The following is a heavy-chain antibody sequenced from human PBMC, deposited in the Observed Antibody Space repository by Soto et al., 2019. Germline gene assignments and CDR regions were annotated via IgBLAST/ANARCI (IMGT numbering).Heavy chain of an antibody. D-gene: IGHD1-1*01. CDR2: INQSVGT. V-gene: IGHV4-34*01. Sequence: QVQLQQWGAGLLKPSETLSLTCAVYGGSFSGYHWSWIRQPPGKGLEWIGEINQSVGTNYNPSLKSRVTISTDMSKNQFSLRLSSVTAADTAVYYCARFKGLARDVRTGPKGKYYLDSWSQGTLVTVSS. J-gene: IGHJ4*02. CDR3: ARFKGLARDVRTGPKGKYYLDS. CDR1: GGSFSGYH.